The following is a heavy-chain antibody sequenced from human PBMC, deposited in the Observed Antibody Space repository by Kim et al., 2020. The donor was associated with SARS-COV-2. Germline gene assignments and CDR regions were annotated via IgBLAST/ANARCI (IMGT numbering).Heavy chain of an antibody. V-gene: IGHV3-33*01. CDR2: IWYDGSNK. D-gene: IGHD2-2*01. J-gene: IGHJ6*02. CDR1: GFTFSSYG. CDR3: ARDSGLEYQPSMDV. Sequence: GGSLRLSCAASGFTFSSYGMHWVRQAPGKGLEWVAVIWYDGSNKYYADSVKGRFTISRDNSKNTLDLQMNSLRAEDTAVYYCARDSGLEYQPSMDVWGQGATVPVSS.